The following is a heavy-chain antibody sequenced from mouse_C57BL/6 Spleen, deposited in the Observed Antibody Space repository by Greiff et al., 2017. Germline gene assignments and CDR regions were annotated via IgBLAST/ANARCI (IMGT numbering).Heavy chain of an antibody. Sequence: VQLQPPGTELVKPGASVKLSCKASGYTFTSYWMHWVKQRPGQGLEWIGNINPSNGGTNYNEKFKSKATLTVDKSSSTAYMQLSSLTSEDSAVYYCASNDGYYYAMDYWGQGTSVTVSS. CDR2: INPSNGGT. J-gene: IGHJ4*01. V-gene: IGHV1-53*01. CDR3: ASNDGYYYAMDY. CDR1: GYTFTSYW. D-gene: IGHD2-3*01.